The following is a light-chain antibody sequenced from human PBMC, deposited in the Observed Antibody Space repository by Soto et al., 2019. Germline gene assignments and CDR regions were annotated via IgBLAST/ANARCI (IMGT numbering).Light chain of an antibody. CDR1: QIVSSNY. J-gene: IGKJ5*01. CDR3: QQYGSSPT. Sequence: EIVMTQSPATLSVSPGERATLSCRASQIVSSNYLAWYQQKPGQAPRLLIYGASRRATGIPDRFSGSGSGTDFTLTISRLEPEDFAVYYCQQYGSSPTFGQGTRLEIK. V-gene: IGKV3-20*01. CDR2: GAS.